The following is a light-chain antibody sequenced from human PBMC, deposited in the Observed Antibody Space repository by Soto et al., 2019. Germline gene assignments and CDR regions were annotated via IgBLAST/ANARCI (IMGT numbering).Light chain of an antibody. CDR1: QSITTS. V-gene: IGKV1-39*01. J-gene: IGKJ1*01. CDR3: QQSYSPPRT. CDR2: GAS. Sequence: DVQLTQSPSSLSASIGDTVTISCRSSQSITTSVNWYQQKSGRPPALLIYGASALQIGVPHRFSASGSGTDFTLTITGLQHEDFATYYCQQSYSPPRTFGQGTKVDLK.